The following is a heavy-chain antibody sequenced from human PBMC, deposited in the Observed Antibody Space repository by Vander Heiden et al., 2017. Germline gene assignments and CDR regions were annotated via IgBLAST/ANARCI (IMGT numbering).Heavy chain of an antibody. J-gene: IGHJ6*02. CDR1: GFTFDGYV. CDR2: ITWNSGSI. CDR3: AKDMRGNSYYGMDV. D-gene: IGHD1-1*01. V-gene: IGHV3-9*01. Sequence: EVQLVESGGGLVQPGRSLRRSCAASGFTFDGYVMLCVRQAPGKGLGWVSGITWNSGSIAYADSVKGRFTISRDNAKNSLYLQMNSLRVEDTAVYYCAKDMRGNSYYGMDVWGQGTTVTVSS.